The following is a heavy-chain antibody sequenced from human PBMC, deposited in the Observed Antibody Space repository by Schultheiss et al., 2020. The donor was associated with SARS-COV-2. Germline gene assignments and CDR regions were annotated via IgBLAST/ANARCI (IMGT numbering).Heavy chain of an antibody. Sequence: SVKVSCKASGGTFSSYAISWVRQAPGQGLEWMGGIIPIFGTANYAQKFQGRVTITRDTSASTAYMELSSLRSEDTAVYYCARDKGDYYPSHDAFDIWGQGTMVTVSS. D-gene: IGHD4-17*01. CDR3: ARDKGDYYPSHDAFDI. J-gene: IGHJ3*02. CDR2: IIPIFGTA. CDR1: GGTFSSYA. V-gene: IGHV1-69*05.